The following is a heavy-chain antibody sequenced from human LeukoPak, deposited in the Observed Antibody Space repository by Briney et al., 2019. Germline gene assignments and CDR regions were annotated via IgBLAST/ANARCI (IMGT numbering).Heavy chain of an antibody. CDR3: ARDAPSETALVSAFDI. D-gene: IGHD5-18*01. Sequence: SVKVSCKASGGTFYSDALSWVREAPGERLEWMGEIFPIFGTANYAQRFQGRLTITADVSTRTAYMELTSLRYEDTAVYFCARDAPSETALVSAFDIWGQGTMVTISS. J-gene: IGHJ3*02. CDR1: GGTFYSDA. CDR2: IFPIFGTA. V-gene: IGHV1-69*13.